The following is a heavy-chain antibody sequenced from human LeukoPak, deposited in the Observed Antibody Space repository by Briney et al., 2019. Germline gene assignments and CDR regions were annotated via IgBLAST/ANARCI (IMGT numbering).Heavy chain of an antibody. V-gene: IGHV3-7*01. J-gene: IGHJ6*02. CDR1: GFTFGNSW. Sequence: GGSLRLSCAASGFTFGNSWVHWVRQAPGKGLEWVAAIKDDGSEKDHVDSVKGRFTISRDNAKNSLYLQMNSLGAEDTSVYYCATYTNWVAGDVWGQGTTVYVSS. CDR2: IKDDGSEK. CDR3: ATYTNWVAGDV. D-gene: IGHD1-1*01.